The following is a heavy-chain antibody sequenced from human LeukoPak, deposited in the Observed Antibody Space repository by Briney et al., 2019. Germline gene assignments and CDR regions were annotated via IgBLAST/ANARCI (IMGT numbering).Heavy chain of an antibody. Sequence: SVKVSCKASGGTFSSYAISWVRQAPGQGLEWMGGIIPIFGTANYAQKFQGRVTITADESTSTAYMELSSLRSDDTAVYYCAREGYDSSGARGFDYWGQGTLVTVSS. CDR1: GGTFSSYA. CDR2: IIPIFGTA. CDR3: AREGYDSSGARGFDY. V-gene: IGHV1-69*01. J-gene: IGHJ4*02. D-gene: IGHD3-22*01.